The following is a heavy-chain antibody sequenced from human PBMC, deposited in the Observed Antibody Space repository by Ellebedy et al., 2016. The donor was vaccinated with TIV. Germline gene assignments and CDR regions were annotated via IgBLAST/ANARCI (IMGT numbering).Heavy chain of an antibody. CDR1: GFTFSNYW. D-gene: IGHD6-19*01. CDR3: ARDQWLGRAYYFDY. J-gene: IGHJ4*02. CDR2: IKQDGSEK. V-gene: IGHV3-7*01. Sequence: GGSLRLSCAASGFTFSNYWMSWVRQAPGKGLEWVANIKQDGSEKYYVDSVEGRFAISRDNAKNSMYLQMNSLRDEDTGVYYCARDQWLGRAYYFDYWGQGTLLTVSS.